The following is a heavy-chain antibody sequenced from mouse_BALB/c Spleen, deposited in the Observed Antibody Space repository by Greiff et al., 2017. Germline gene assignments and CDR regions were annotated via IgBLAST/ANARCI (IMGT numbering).Heavy chain of an antibody. CDR3: ARSGVRGLGYFDY. CDR2: INPYNDGT. V-gene: IGHV1-14*01. CDR1: GYTFTSYV. D-gene: IGHD2-14*01. Sequence: VQLKQSGPELVKPGASVKMSCKASGYTFTSYVMHWVKQKPGQGLEWIGYINPYNDGTKYNEKFKGKATLTSDKSSSTAYMELSSLTSEDSAVYYCARSGVRGLGYFDYWGQGTTLTVSS. J-gene: IGHJ2*01.